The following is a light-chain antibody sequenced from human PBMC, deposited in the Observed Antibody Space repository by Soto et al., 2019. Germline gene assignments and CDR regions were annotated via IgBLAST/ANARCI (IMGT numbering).Light chain of an antibody. J-gene: IGLJ1*01. CDR1: SSDVGDYNY. V-gene: IGLV2-14*01. CDR3: SSYTSSSTLVV. CDR2: DVS. Sequence: QSVLTQPASVSGSPGQSITISCTGTSSDVGDYNYVSWYQQHPGKAPKLMIYDVSNRPSGVSNRFSGSKSGNTASLTISGLQAEDEADYYCSSYTSSSTLVVFRTGTKLTVL.